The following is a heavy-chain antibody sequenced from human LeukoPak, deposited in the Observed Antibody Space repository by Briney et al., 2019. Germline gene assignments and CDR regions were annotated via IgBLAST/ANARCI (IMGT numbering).Heavy chain of an antibody. CDR2: IIPIFGTA. J-gene: IGHJ4*02. V-gene: IGHV1-69*05. CDR3: ARDEDYRSFDY. Sequence: PGGSLRLSCAASGFTFSSYAISWVRQAPGQGLEWMGRIIPIFGTANYAQKFQGRVTITTDESTSTAYMELSSLRSEDTAVYYCARDEDYRSFDYWGQGTLVTVSS. D-gene: IGHD4-11*01. CDR1: GFTFSSYA.